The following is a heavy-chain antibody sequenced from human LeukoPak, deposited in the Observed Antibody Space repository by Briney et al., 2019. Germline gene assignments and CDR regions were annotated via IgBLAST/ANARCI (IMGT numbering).Heavy chain of an antibody. V-gene: IGHV4-4*02. Sequence: SETLSLTCAVSGGSISSTNWWSCVRQPPRKGLEWIGEINHNGSTNYNPSLKSRVTLSVDKSNNQFSLKLSSVTAADTAIYYCARARKENYYDSSGRWFDRWGQGTLVTVSS. CDR2: INHNGST. CDR1: GGSISSTNW. D-gene: IGHD3-22*01. J-gene: IGHJ5*02. CDR3: ARARKENYYDSSGRWFDR.